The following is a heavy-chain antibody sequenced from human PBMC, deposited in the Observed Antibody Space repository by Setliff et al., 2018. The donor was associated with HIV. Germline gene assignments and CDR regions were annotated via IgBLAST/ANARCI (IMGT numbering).Heavy chain of an antibody. V-gene: IGHV3-15*01. CDR1: GFTFKTYG. CDR3: TTAVIPPAGWGALNI. J-gene: IGHJ3*02. CDR2: VKIDSDGGTI. Sequence: PGGSLRLSCAASGFTFKTYGMHWVRQAPGKGLEWVGRVKIDSDGGTIDYAAPVQGRFVISRDDSQNLLSLQLNALRTEDTGVYYCTTAVIPPAGWGALNIWGPGTTVTVSS. D-gene: IGHD6-19*01.